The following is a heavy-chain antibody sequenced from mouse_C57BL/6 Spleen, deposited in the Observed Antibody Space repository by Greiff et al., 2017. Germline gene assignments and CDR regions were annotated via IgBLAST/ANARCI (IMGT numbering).Heavy chain of an antibody. CDR3: TRSHDDYDRYAMDY. J-gene: IGHJ4*01. CDR1: GYTFTDYE. Sequence: VQLQQSGAELVRPGASVTLSCKASGYTFTDYEMHWVKQTPVHGLEWIGAIDPETGGTAYNQKFKGKAILTADNSSSTAYMELRSLTSEDSAVYYCTRSHDDYDRYAMDYWGQGTSVTVSS. CDR2: IDPETGGT. D-gene: IGHD2-4*01. V-gene: IGHV1-15*01.